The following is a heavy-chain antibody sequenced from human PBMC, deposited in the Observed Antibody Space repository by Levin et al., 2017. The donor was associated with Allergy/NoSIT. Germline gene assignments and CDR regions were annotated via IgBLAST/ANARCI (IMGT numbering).Heavy chain of an antibody. Sequence: GESLKISCAASGFTFSSYAMSWVRQAPGKGLEWVSAISGSGGSTYYADSVKGRFTISRDNSKNTLYLQMNSLRAEDTAVYYCAKVSLGATERTLYFDYWGQGTLVTVSS. D-gene: IGHD1-26*01. J-gene: IGHJ4*02. V-gene: IGHV3-23*01. CDR1: GFTFSSYA. CDR3: AKVSLGATERTLYFDY. CDR2: ISGSGGST.